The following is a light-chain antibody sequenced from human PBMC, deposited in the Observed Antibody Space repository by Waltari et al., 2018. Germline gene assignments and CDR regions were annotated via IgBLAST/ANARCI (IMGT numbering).Light chain of an antibody. CDR3: NSRDRRHNSML. CDR2: SNN. V-gene: IGLV3-19*01. CDR1: TLRTYS. Sequence: SSELTQDPAVSVALGQTVRITCQGDTLRTYSAGWYQQKPGQAPTLVNYSNNNRPSGIPDRFSGSRSGNTASLIITGAQAEDEAAYYCNSRDRRHNSMLFGGGTKLTVL. J-gene: IGLJ2*01.